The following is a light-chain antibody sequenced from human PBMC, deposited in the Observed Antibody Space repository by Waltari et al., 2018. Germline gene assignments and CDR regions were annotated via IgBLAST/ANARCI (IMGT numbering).Light chain of an antibody. CDR2: DAS. V-gene: IGKV3-11*01. J-gene: IGKJ3*01. Sequence: IVLTQSPATLSLSPGERATLSCRTSQSVYDQLAWYQQKPGQAPRLLVHDASNRATGIPARFSGSGSGTGFTLTISSLEPEDFAVYYCHHRITFGPGTKVDI. CDR3: HHRIT. CDR1: QSVYDQ.